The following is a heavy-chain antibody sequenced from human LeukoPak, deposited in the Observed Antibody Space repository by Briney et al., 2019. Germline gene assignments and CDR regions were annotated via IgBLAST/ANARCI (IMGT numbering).Heavy chain of an antibody. CDR3: ARGQLRFLI. D-gene: IGHD3-3*01. V-gene: IGHV4-34*01. CDR1: GGSFSGYY. J-gene: IGHJ3*02. CDR2: INHSGST. Sequence: PSETLSLTCAVYGGSFSGYYWSWIRQPPGKGLEWIGEINHSGSTNYNPSLKSRVTISVDTSKHQFSLKLSSVTAADTAVYYCARGQLRFLIWGQGTMVTVSS.